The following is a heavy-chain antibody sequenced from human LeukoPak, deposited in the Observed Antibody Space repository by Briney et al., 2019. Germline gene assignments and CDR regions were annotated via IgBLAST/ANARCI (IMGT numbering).Heavy chain of an antibody. CDR1: GFSFSNYG. CDR2: ITGSGGST. CDR3: ARGGTNYYYMDV. D-gene: IGHD3-10*01. V-gene: IGHV3-23*01. J-gene: IGHJ6*03. Sequence: PGGSLRLSCAASGFSFSNYGMNWVRQAPGKGLEWVSGITGSGGSTYYAGSVKGRFTISRDNSKNTLYLQVNSLRAEDTAVYYCARGGTNYYYMDVWGNGTTVTVSS.